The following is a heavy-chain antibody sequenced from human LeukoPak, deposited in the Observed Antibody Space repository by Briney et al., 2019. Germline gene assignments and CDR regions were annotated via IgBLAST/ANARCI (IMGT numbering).Heavy chain of an antibody. CDR1: GGSISSSSYY. CDR3: ARARWLVPWRCAFDI. V-gene: IGHV4-39*07. D-gene: IGHD6-19*01. J-gene: IGHJ3*02. Sequence: SETLSLTCTVSGGSISSSSYYWGWIRQPPGKGLEWIGSIYYSGSTYYNPSLKSRVTISVDTSKNQFSLKLSSVTAADTAVYYCARARWLVPWRCAFDIWGQGTMVTVSS. CDR2: IYYSGST.